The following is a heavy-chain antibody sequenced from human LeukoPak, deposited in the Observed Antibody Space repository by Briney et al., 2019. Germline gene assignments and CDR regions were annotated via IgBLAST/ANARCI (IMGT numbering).Heavy chain of an antibody. D-gene: IGHD2-2*01. V-gene: IGHV4-59*01. CDR1: GGSISSYY. CDR2: IYYSGST. Sequence: SETLSLACTVSGGSISSYYWSWIRQPPGKGLEWIGYIYYSGSTNYNPSLKSRVTISVDTSKNQFSLKLSSVTAADTAVYYCARECCSSTSCYVHWFDPWGQGTLVTVSS. J-gene: IGHJ5*02. CDR3: ARECCSSTSCYVHWFDP.